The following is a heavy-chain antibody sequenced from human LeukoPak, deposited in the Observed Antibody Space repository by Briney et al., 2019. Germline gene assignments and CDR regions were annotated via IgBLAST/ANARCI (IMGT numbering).Heavy chain of an antibody. CDR1: GFTFNSYW. CDR2: IKQDGSEK. V-gene: IGHV3-7*04. Sequence: PGGSLRLSCSASGFTFNSYWMSWVRQAPGKGLEWVATIKQDGSEKYYVDSVKGRFTISRDNAKNSLYLQMNSLRAEDTSVYYCARGYSAYVYWGQGTLVTVSS. D-gene: IGHD5-12*01. J-gene: IGHJ4*02. CDR3: ARGYSAYVY.